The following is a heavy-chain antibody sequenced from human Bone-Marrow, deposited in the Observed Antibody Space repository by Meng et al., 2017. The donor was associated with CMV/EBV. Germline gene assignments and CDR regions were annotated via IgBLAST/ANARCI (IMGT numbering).Heavy chain of an antibody. CDR2: IGNSGGNT. CDR1: RFTFSNYA. Sequence: EGQLLESGGGLEQPGGSLRLSCIASRFTFSNYAMSWVRQAPGKGLEWVSGIGNSGGNTYYADSVKGRFTISRDNSKNTLYLQMNSLRAEDTAVYYCAKDRNYGSGFDCWGQGTLVTVSS. CDR3: AKDRNYGSGFDC. D-gene: IGHD3-10*01. J-gene: IGHJ4*02. V-gene: IGHV3-23*01.